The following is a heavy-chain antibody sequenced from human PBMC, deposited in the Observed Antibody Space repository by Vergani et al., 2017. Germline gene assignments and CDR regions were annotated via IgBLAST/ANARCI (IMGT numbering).Heavy chain of an antibody. CDR2: IRYDGSSE. J-gene: IGHJ6*02. CDR1: GFTLNTYG. V-gene: IGHV3-30*02. D-gene: IGHD2-8*01. Sequence: VQMVESGGGLVKPGGSLRLSCTLSGFTLNTYGIHWVRQAPGKGLEWVSFIRYDGSSEYYGDSVKGRFTISRDKSQNTVNLQMNSLRTEDTAVYFCANSVMAGNVGVAYFGMDVWGRGTTVTVSS. CDR3: ANSVMAGNVGVAYFGMDV.